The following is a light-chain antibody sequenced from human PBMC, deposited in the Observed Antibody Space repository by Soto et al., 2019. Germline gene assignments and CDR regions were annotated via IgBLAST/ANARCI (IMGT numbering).Light chain of an antibody. CDR2: GAS. V-gene: IGKV3-20*01. CDR1: QSVSSSS. J-gene: IGKJ2*01. CDR3: QQYGSSPVT. Sequence: EIVLTQSPGTLSLSPGERATLSCRASQSVSSSSLAWSQQKLGQAPRLLIYGASSRATGIPDRFSGSGSGTDFTLTISRLEPEDFAVYYCQQYGSSPVTFGQGTKLEIK.